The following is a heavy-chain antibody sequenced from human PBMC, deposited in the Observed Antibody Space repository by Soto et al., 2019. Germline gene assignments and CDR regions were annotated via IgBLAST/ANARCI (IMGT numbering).Heavy chain of an antibody. D-gene: IGHD4-17*01. CDR3: AIVDYGDYPWFDP. J-gene: IGHJ5*02. Sequence: QVQLQESGPGLVKPSDTLSLTCRVSGGSVSSHLYYWGWIRQPPGHALEWIANVYYDGSTNYNPSLKSRLTISLDTSKNQFSLKLSSVTAADTAVYYCAIVDYGDYPWFDPWGQGTPVTVSS. CDR2: VYYDGST. V-gene: IGHV4-61*01. CDR1: GGSVSSHLYY.